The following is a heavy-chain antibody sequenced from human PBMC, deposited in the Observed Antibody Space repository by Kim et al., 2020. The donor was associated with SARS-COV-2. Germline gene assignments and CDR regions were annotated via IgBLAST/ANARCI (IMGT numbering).Heavy chain of an antibody. Sequence: GGSLRLSCAASGFTFSSYAMSWVRQAPGKGLEWVSAISGSGGSTYYADSVKGRFTISRDNSKNTLYLQMNSLRAEDTAVYYCAKGLLQTRYCSSTSCYLTNPVDYWGQGTLVTVSS. J-gene: IGHJ4*02. D-gene: IGHD2-2*01. V-gene: IGHV3-23*01. CDR2: ISGSGGST. CDR1: GFTFSSYA. CDR3: AKGLLQTRYCSSTSCYLTNPVDY.